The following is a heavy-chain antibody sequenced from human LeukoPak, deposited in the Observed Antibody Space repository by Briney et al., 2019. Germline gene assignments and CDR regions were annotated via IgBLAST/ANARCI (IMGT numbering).Heavy chain of an antibody. D-gene: IGHD2-21*01. J-gene: IGHJ4*02. CDR3: ARHGDYCFDL. Sequence: PGGSLRLSCAASGLTFSRSWMGWVRPAPGKGLEWVANIKQDGTSKYYVDSVMGRFTISRDNAENSVYLQMNSLSAGDTAVYYCARHGDYCFDLWGPGTRVTVSS. V-gene: IGHV3-7*02. CDR1: GLTFSRSW. CDR2: IKQDGTSK.